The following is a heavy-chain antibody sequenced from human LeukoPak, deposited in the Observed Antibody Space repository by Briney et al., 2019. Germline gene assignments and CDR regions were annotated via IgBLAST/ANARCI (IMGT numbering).Heavy chain of an antibody. CDR2: IKSKTDGGTT. D-gene: IGHD3-22*01. CDR1: GFTFSDYY. Sequence: GGSLRLSCAASGFTFSDYYMSWIRQAPGKGLEWVGRIKSKTDGGTTDYAAPVKGRFTISRDDSKNTLYLQMNSLKTEDTAVYYCTRGIVVGTSVDYWGQGTLVTVSS. J-gene: IGHJ4*02. V-gene: IGHV3-15*01. CDR3: TRGIVVGTSVDY.